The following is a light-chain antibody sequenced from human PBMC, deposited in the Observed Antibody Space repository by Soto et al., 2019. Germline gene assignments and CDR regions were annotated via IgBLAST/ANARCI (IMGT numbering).Light chain of an antibody. J-gene: IGKJ2*01. Sequence: DIQMSQSPPSLSASVGDRVTITCQASQDISNNLNWYQHKPGKAPKLLIFRASNLETGVPSRFSGGGSGTNLPFTISSLQPEDIATYYCQQYDNLPSYTFGPGTKLEIK. V-gene: IGKV1-33*01. CDR3: QQYDNLPSYT. CDR2: RAS. CDR1: QDISNN.